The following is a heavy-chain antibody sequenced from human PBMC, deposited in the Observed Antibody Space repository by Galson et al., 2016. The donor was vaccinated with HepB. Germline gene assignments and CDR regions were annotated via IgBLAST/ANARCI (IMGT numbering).Heavy chain of an antibody. V-gene: IGHV4-31*03. J-gene: IGHJ5*02. Sequence: LSLTCTVSGGSISSGGYYWSWIRQPPGKGLEWIGYIYYSGSTYYNPSLKSRVTISVDTSKNQFSLKLSSVTAADTAVYYCAREEVYGDSNWFDPWGQGTLVTVSS. CDR3: AREEVYGDSNWFDP. CDR1: GGSISSGGYY. CDR2: IYYSGST. D-gene: IGHD4-17*01.